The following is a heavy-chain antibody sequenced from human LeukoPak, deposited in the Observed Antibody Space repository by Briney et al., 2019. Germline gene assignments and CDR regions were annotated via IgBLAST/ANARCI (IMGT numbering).Heavy chain of an antibody. Sequence: GGSLRLSCAASGFMFSTYTMNWVRQAPGKGLEWVSSISSSGNYIYYADSVKGRFTISRDNTKNSLYLQMNSLRAEDTAVYYCARVLGSYAFDYWGQGILVTVSS. CDR1: GFMFSTYT. CDR3: ARVLGSYAFDY. D-gene: IGHD1-26*01. J-gene: IGHJ4*02. V-gene: IGHV3-21*01. CDR2: ISSSGNYI.